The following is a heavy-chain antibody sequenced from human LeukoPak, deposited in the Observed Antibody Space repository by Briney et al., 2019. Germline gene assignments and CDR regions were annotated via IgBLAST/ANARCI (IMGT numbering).Heavy chain of an antibody. V-gene: IGHV3-74*01. J-gene: IGHJ3*02. CDR2: INTDGTST. Sequence: GSLRLSCAASGFTFSHYWMHWVRQAPGKGLVWVSRINTDGTSTNYADSVEGRFTISRDNAKNTLYLQMNSLRVEDTAVYYCVRAKNYIFDIWGQGTMVTVSS. CDR1: GFTFSHYW. CDR3: VRAKNYIFDI. D-gene: IGHD1-7*01.